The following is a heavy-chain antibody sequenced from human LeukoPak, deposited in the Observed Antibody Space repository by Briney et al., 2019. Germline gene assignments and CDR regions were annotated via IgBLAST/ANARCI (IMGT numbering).Heavy chain of an antibody. CDR3: ARDIRSGYSGYDEGSV. CDR2: IIPTFGTA. CDR1: GGTFSSYA. Sequence: SVKVSCKASGGTFSSYAISWVRQAPGQGLEWMGGIIPTFGTANYAQKFQGRVTITADESTSTAYMELSSLRSEDTAVYYCARDIRSGYSGYDEGSVWGQGTLVTVSS. V-gene: IGHV1-69*13. D-gene: IGHD5-12*01. J-gene: IGHJ4*02.